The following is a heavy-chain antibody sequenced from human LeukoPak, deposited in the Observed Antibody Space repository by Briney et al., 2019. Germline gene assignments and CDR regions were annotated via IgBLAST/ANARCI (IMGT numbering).Heavy chain of an antibody. CDR1: GGSISSSSYY. CDR2: IYYSGST. J-gene: IGHJ3*02. CDR3: ARHLGFGSYNAFDI. V-gene: IGHV4-39*01. D-gene: IGHD3-10*01. Sequence: ETLSLTCTVSGGSISSSSYYWGWIRQPPGKGLEWIGTIYYSGSTYYNPSLKSRVTISVDTSKNQFSMNLSSVTAADTAVYYCARHLGFGSYNAFDIWGQGTMVTVSS.